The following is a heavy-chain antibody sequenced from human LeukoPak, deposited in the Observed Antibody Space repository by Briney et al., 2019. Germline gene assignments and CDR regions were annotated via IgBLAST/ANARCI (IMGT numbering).Heavy chain of an antibody. CDR1: GYTFTSYD. J-gene: IGHJ4*02. CDR3: AKARAAPRPYCTNGVCYTLEGFDY. Sequence: ASVKVSCKASGYTFTSYDINWVRQATGQGLEWMGWMNPNSGNTGYAQKFQGRVTMTRNTSISTAYMELSSLRSEDTAVYNCAKARAAPRPYCTNGVCYTLEGFDYWGQGTLATVSS. D-gene: IGHD2-8*01. CDR2: MNPNSGNT. V-gene: IGHV1-8*01.